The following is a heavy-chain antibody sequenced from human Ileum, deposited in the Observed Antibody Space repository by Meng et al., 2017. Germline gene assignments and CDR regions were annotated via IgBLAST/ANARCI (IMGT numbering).Heavy chain of an antibody. V-gene: IGHV3-49*04. CDR2: IRGKPHDGTT. D-gene: IGHD6-25*01. J-gene: IGHJ1*01. CDR3: ARSPAAKYFHH. Sequence: GESLKISCVASGFTMNDYTMSWVRQAPGKELEWVGFIRGKPHDGTTDYAASVKGRITISRDDSKSIDYLQMNSLKSEDTAVYYCARSPAAKYFHHWGQGTRVTVSS. CDR1: GFTMNDYT.